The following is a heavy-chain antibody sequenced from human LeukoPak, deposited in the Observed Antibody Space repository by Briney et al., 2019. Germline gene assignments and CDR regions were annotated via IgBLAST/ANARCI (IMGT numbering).Heavy chain of an antibody. CDR2: INPNSGGT. Sequence: ASVEVSCKASGYTFTGYYMHWVRQAPGQGLEWMGRINPNSGGTNYAQKFQGRVTMTRDTSISTAYMELSRLRSDDTAVYYCARETHSYGTGDYWGQGTLVTVSS. D-gene: IGHD5-18*01. V-gene: IGHV1-2*06. CDR1: GYTFTGYY. CDR3: ARETHSYGTGDY. J-gene: IGHJ4*02.